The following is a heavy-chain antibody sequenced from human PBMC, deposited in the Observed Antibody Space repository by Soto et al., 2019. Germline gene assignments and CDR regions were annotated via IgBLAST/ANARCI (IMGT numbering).Heavy chain of an antibody. D-gene: IGHD6-6*01. Sequence: SETLSLTCTVSGGSISSGGYYWSWIRQHPGKGLEWIGYIYYSGSTYYNPSLKSRVTISVDTSKKQLSLKLSSVTAADTAVYYCARDYSSSSGVDYWGQGILVTVSS. CDR3: ARDYSSSSGVDY. CDR1: GGSISSGGYY. V-gene: IGHV4-31*03. CDR2: IYYSGST. J-gene: IGHJ4*02.